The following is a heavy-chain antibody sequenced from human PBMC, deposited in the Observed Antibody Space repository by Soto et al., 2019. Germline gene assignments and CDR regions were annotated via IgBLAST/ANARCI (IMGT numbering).Heavy chain of an antibody. V-gene: IGHV3-53*04. CDR3: ARGARGVLEWSSRPPPKEKYYFDY. CDR2: IYSGGST. CDR1: GFTVSSNY. J-gene: IGHJ4*02. Sequence: GGSLRLSCAASGFTVSSNYMSWVRQAPGKGLEWVSVIYSGGSTYYADSVKGRFTISRHNSKNTLYLQMNSLRAEDTAVYYCARGARGVLEWSSRPPPKEKYYFDYWGQGTLVTVSS. D-gene: IGHD3-3*01.